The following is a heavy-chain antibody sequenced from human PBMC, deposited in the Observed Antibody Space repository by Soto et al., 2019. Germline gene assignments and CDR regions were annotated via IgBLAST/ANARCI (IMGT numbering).Heavy chain of an antibody. D-gene: IGHD2-8*01. CDR1: GGTFSIYA. V-gene: IGHV1-69*06. CDR3: AKTRGGRYCVNGVCLTFDY. CDR2: IIPTLGTP. J-gene: IGHJ4*02. Sequence: QVQLVQSGAEVQKPGSSVKVSCEAPGGTFSIYAISWVRQAPGQGLEWMGGIIPTLGTPNYARKFQGRLTITADISTTTAYMELSSLKSDDTAVYFCAKTRGGRYCVNGVCLTFDYWGQGTLVTVSS.